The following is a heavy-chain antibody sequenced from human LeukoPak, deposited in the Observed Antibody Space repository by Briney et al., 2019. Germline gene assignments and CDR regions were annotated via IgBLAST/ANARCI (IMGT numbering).Heavy chain of an antibody. CDR2: INHSGST. CDR1: RGSFSGYY. Sequence: SETLSPTCAVYRGSFSGYYWSWIRQPPGKGLEWIGEINHSGSTNYNPSLKSRITISVDTSKNQFSLKLSSVTAADTAVYYCARRGYSLDYWGQGALVTVSS. V-gene: IGHV4-34*01. D-gene: IGHD5-18*01. J-gene: IGHJ4*02. CDR3: ARRGYSLDY.